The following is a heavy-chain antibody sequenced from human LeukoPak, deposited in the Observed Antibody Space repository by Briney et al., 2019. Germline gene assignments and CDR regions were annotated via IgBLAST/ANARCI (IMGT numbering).Heavy chain of an antibody. CDR1: GFTFSSYG. CDR2: ISYDGGNK. CDR3: AKDQGRERYYYYGMDV. Sequence: QPGRSLRLSCAASGFTFSSYGIHWVRQAPGKGLDWAAVISYDGGNKYYADSVKGRFTISRDNSKNTLYLQMNRLRAEDTAVYFCAKDQGRERYYYYGMDVWGKGTPVTVSS. J-gene: IGHJ6*04. D-gene: IGHD3-10*01. V-gene: IGHV3-30*18.